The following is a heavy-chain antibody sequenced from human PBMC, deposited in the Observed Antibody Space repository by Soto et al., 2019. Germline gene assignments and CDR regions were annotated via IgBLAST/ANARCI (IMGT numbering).Heavy chain of an antibody. CDR1: GYTFTGYY. D-gene: IGHD1-26*01. CDR3: ARERQVVGGFRYYGMDV. CDR2: INPNSGDT. V-gene: IGHV1-2*04. Sequence: ASVKVSCKASGYTFTGYYMHWVRQAPGQGLEWMGWINPNSGDTNYAQKFQGWVTMTRDTSISTAYMELSRLRSDDTAVYYCARERQVVGGFRYYGMDVWGQGTTVTVSS. J-gene: IGHJ6*02.